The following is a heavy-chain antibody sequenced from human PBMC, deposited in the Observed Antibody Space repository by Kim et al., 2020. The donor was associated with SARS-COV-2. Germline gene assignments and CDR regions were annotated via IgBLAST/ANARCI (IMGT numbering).Heavy chain of an antibody. V-gene: IGHV3-13*01. Sequence: DTYYPGSGKGRFTISRENAKNALYLQRNSLRAGDTAVYYCARAIKGLIDYGGQGTLVTVSS. J-gene: IGHJ4*02. CDR3: ARAIKGLIDY. CDR2: DT.